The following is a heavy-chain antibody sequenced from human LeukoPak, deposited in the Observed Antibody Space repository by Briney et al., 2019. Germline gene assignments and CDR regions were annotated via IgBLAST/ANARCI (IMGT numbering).Heavy chain of an antibody. CDR3: AKLVGARAFDI. V-gene: IGHV4-30-2*01. D-gene: IGHD1-26*01. J-gene: IGHJ3*02. CDR1: GGSISSGGYS. Sequence: SETLSLTCAVSGGSISSGGYSWSWIRQPPGKGLEWIGYIYHSGSTYYNPSLKSRVTISVDRSKNQFSLKLSSVTAADTAMYYCAKLVGARAFDIWGQGTMVTVSS. CDR2: IYHSGST.